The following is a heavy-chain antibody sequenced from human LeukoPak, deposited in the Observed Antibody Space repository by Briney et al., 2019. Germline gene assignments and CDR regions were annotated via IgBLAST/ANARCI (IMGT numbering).Heavy chain of an antibody. J-gene: IGHJ3*02. CDR3: ARVYLDAFDI. CDR1: GGTFSRYV. V-gene: IGHV1-69*13. CDR2: IIPMFGTA. Sequence: SVKVSCKASGGTFSRYVISWVRQAPGQGLEWMGGIIPMFGTANYAQKFQGRVTITADESTSTAYMELSSLRSEDTAVYYCARVYLDAFDIWGQGTMVTVSS.